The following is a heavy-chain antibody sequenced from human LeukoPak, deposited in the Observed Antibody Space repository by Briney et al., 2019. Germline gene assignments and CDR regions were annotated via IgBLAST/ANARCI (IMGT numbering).Heavy chain of an antibody. D-gene: IGHD3-22*01. CDR1: GFTFSTKW. V-gene: IGHV3-7*04. J-gene: IGHJ4*02. CDR3: ARDYSSGRDF. CDR2: INQDGSDQ. Sequence: PGGSLRLSCAASGFTFSTKWMSGVRQAPGQGLEWVATINQDGSDQYYVDSVKGRFTISRDNAKNSLDLQVNSLRAEDTAVYYCARDYSSGRDFWGQGTLVTVRS.